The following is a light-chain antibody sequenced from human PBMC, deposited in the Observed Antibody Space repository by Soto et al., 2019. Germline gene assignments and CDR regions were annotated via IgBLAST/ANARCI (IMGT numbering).Light chain of an antibody. CDR1: QSINWY. CDR2: AAS. V-gene: IGKV1-39*01. CDR3: QQSYSPHWT. J-gene: IGKJ1*01. Sequence: DIQMTQSPSSLSASVGDRVTITCWASQSINWYLNWYQHKPGKAPKVLIYAASSLQSGVPPRFSGSGSGTDFTLTISSLQPEDFATYYCQQSYSPHWTFGQGTKVEIK.